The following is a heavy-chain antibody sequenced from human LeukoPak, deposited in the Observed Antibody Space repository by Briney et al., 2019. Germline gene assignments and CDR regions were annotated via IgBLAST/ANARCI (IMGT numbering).Heavy chain of an antibody. CDR3: ARTSSTSRKGAFDI. V-gene: IGHV4-31*03. J-gene: IGHJ3*02. CDR1: GGSISSGGYY. CDR2: IYYSGST. D-gene: IGHD2-2*01. Sequence: PSQPLSLTCTVSGGSISSGGYYWSWIRQHPGKGLEWIGDIYYSGSTYYNPSLKSRVTISVDTSKNQFSLKLSSVTAADTAVYYCARTSSTSRKGAFDIWGQGTMVTVSS.